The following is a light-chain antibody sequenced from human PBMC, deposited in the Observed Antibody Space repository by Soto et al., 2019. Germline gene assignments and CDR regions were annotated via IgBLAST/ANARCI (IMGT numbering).Light chain of an antibody. CDR1: QGISRR. CDR2: DAS. J-gene: IGKJ1*01. Sequence: DIQMTQSPSTLSASVGARVTITGRASQGISRRLAWYQQKPRKAPKLLIYDASTLESGVPSRFSGSGSGTEFTLTISSLQPDDFATYYCQQYNSYSLTFGQGTKVEIK. CDR3: QQYNSYSLT. V-gene: IGKV1-5*01.